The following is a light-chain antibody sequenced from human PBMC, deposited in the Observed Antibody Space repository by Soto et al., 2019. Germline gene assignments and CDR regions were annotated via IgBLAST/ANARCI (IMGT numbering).Light chain of an antibody. CDR2: GNT. J-gene: IGLJ1*01. Sequence: CVLSEPPSVSGAPGQKFTISCTWSSSNIGAGYDLHWYQQLPGTAPKLLLYGNTNRPSGVPDRFSGSKSGTSASLAITGLQAEDEADYYCQYYDSSLSAYVFGTGTKVTVL. CDR3: QYYDSSLSAYV. CDR1: SSNIGAGYD. V-gene: IGLV1-40*01.